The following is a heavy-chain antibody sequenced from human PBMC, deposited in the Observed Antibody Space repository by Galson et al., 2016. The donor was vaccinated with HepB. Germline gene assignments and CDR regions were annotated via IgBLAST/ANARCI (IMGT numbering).Heavy chain of an antibody. V-gene: IGHV3-48*02. CDR3: AKEATATTGAKTKRVWYFDL. CDR1: GLTFSTYS. J-gene: IGHJ2*01. D-gene: IGHD1-7*01. Sequence: SLRLSCAGSGLTFSTYSMDWVRQAPGKGLEWISYISTTSSTIYYADSVKGRFTISRDDATKSLYLQMNSLRDEDTAVCYCAKEATATTGAKTKRVWYFDLWGRGTLVTVSS. CDR2: ISTTSSTI.